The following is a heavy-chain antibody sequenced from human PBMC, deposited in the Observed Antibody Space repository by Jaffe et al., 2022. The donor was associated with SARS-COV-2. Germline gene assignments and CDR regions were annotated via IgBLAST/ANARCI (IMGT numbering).Heavy chain of an antibody. V-gene: IGHV5-51*01. J-gene: IGHJ4*02. CDR3: ARGSGVWGSYTPPGYFDY. CDR2: IYPGDSDT. D-gene: IGHD3-16*01. Sequence: EVQLVQSGAEVKKPGESLKISCKGSGYSFTSYWIGWVRQMPGKGLEWMGIIYPGDSDTRYSPSFQGQVTISADKSISTAYLQWSSLKASDTAMYYCARGSGVWGSYTPPGYFDYWGQGTLVTVSS. CDR1: GYSFTSYW.